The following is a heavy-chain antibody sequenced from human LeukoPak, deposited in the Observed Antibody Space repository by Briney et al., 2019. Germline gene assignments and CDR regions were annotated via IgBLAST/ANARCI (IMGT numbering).Heavy chain of an antibody. V-gene: IGHV3-64*01. CDR3: VKDVYYDSSGYGL. Sequence: PGGSLRLSCEASGFTFSNYAMYCVRQAPGKGLEYVSDISSNGDNTYYANSVKGRFTISRDNSKNTLYLQMSSLRAEDTAVYYCVKDVYYDSSGYGLWGQGTMVTVSS. CDR1: GFTFSNYA. CDR2: ISSNGDNT. J-gene: IGHJ3*01. D-gene: IGHD3-22*01.